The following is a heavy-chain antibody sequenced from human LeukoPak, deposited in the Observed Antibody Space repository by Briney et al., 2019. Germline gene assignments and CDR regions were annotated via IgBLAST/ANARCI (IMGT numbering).Heavy chain of an antibody. J-gene: IGHJ4*02. CDR1: GFTFSSYE. V-gene: IGHV3-48*03. Sequence: GGSLRLSCAASGFTFSSYEMNWVRQAPGKGLEWLSYISNSGSTIKYADSVKGRFTISRDNAKNPLYLQMNSLRAEDTAVYYCASSIMIVVAPFDYWGRGTLVTVSS. D-gene: IGHD3-22*01. CDR2: ISNSGSTI. CDR3: ASSIMIVVAPFDY.